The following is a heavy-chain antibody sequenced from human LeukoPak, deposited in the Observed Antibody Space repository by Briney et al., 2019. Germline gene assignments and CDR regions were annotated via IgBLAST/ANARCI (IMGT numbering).Heavy chain of an antibody. J-gene: IGHJ4*02. CDR2: ISGRGGST. Sequence: PGGSLRLSCTVSGFTFSSNSMSWVRQAPGKGLEWVSVISGRGGSTYYADSVKGRFTISRDNSKNTLYLQMNSLRAEDTAVYYCAKAFGRYSSGWSSPIDSWGQGTLVTVSS. V-gene: IGHV3-23*01. CDR3: AKAFGRYSSGWSSPIDS. D-gene: IGHD6-19*01. CDR1: GFTFSSNS.